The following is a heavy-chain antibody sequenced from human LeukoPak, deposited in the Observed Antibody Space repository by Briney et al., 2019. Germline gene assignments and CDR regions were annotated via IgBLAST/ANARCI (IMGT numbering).Heavy chain of an antibody. CDR1: GFTFSNAW. Sequence: SGGSLRLSCAASGFTFSNAWMSWVRQAPGKGLECVGHIKSKTDGGTTDYAAPVEGQFTRSRDESKNTPYLQMNSLKTEDTAVYYCTTDCGGDCYTYYYYYYYMDVWGKGTTVTVSS. J-gene: IGHJ6*03. V-gene: IGHV3-15*01. D-gene: IGHD2-21*01. CDR3: TTDCGGDCYTYYYYYYYMDV. CDR2: IKSKTDGGTT.